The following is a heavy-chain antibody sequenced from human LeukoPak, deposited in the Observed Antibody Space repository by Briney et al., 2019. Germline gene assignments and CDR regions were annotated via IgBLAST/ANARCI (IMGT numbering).Heavy chain of an antibody. J-gene: IGHJ5*02. D-gene: IGHD6-19*01. V-gene: IGHV1-2*02. CDR2: INPNSGGT. Sequence: GASVKVSCKASGYTFTGYYMHWVRQAPGRGLEWMGWINPNSGGTNYAQKFQGRVTMTRDTSISTAYMELSRLRSDDTAVYYCARSTPYSSGWVWFDPWGQGTLVTVSS. CDR3: ARSTPYSSGWVWFDP. CDR1: GYTFTGYY.